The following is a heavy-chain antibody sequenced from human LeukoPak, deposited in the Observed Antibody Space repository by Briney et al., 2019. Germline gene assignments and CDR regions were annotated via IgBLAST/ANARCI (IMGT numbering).Heavy chain of an antibody. V-gene: IGHV3-48*03. Sequence: AGGSLRLSCAASGFTFSSYEMNWVRQALGKGLEWVSYISSSGSTIYYADSVKGRFTISRDNAKNSLYLQMNSLRAEDTAVYYCARGLYYYDSSGYPYYFDYWGQGTLVTVSS. CDR1: GFTFSSYE. J-gene: IGHJ4*02. CDR2: ISSSGSTI. D-gene: IGHD3-22*01. CDR3: ARGLYYYDSSGYPYYFDY.